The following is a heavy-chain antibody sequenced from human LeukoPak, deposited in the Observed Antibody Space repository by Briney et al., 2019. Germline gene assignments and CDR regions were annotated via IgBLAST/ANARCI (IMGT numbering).Heavy chain of an antibody. CDR2: IYHSGST. CDR1: GYSISSGYY. Sequence: PSETLSLTCGLSGYSISSGYYWGWIRQPPGKGLEWIGSIYHSGSTYYNPSLKRRVTISINTSKNQFSLKLSSVTAADTAVHYCARSNYDFWSGYLNWLDPWGQGILVTVSS. CDR3: ARSNYDFWSGYLNWLDP. J-gene: IGHJ5*02. V-gene: IGHV4-38-2*01. D-gene: IGHD3-3*01.